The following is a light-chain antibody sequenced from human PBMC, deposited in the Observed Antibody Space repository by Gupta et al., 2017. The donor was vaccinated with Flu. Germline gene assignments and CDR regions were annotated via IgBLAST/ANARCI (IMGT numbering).Light chain of an antibody. Sequence: WSGSSSKIGSNCVYCYQQLPGTAPNLLIYKNDKRPSGGPERFSGSKSGTSAALAISRLPSADGGDYYCDAWDDSLSGTYAFGTGTKVTVL. CDR1: SSKIGSNC. CDR3: DAWDDSLSGTYA. CDR2: KND. J-gene: IGLJ1*01. V-gene: IGLV1-47*01.